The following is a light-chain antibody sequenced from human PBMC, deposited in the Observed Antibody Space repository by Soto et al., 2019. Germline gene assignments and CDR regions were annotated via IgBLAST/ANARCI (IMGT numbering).Light chain of an antibody. CDR3: QSYDSSLSGLYV. Sequence: QPVLTQPPSVSGAPGQRVTISCTGSDSNLGAGYDVHWYQQLPGTAPKRLIYGNTIRPSGVPDRFSGSKSGTSASLAIAGLQAEDEGDYYCQSYDSSLSGLYVFGTGTKLTGL. CDR2: GNT. V-gene: IGLV1-40*01. J-gene: IGLJ1*01. CDR1: DSNLGAGYD.